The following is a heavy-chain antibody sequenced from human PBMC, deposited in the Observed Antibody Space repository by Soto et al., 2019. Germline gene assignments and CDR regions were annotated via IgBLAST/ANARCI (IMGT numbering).Heavy chain of an antibody. Sequence: QVQLVQSGAEVKETGSSVKVSCKSSGYIFKNYAVTWLRQAPGQGLEWMGGIIPVFGTPDSSQKFRGRVTITADESTSTVYMELRSLTSEDTAVYYCARHLYDYVWGSYRHWGQGTLVTVSS. CDR2: IIPVFGTP. CDR1: GYIFKNYA. V-gene: IGHV1-69*01. D-gene: IGHD3-16*02. J-gene: IGHJ4*02. CDR3: ARHLYDYVWGSYRH.